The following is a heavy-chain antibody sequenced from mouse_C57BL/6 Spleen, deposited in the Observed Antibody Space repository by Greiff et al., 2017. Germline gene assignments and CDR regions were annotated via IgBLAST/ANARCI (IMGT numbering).Heavy chain of an antibody. V-gene: IGHV5-4*01. CDR3: ARDAYYSKEGFAY. Sequence: DVMLVESGGGLVKPGGSLKLSCAASGFTFSSYAMSWVRQTPEKRLEWVATISDGGSYTYYPDNVKGRFTISRDNAKNNLYLQMSHLKSEDTAMYYCARDAYYSKEGFAYWGQGTLVTVSA. J-gene: IGHJ3*01. CDR2: ISDGGSYT. CDR1: GFTFSSYA. D-gene: IGHD2-5*01.